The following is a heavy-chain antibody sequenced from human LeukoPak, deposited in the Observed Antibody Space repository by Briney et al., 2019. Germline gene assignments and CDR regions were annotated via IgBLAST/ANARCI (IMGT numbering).Heavy chain of an antibody. Sequence: GASVKVSCKASGYTFTGYYMHWVRQAPGQGLEWMGWINPNSGGTNYAQKFQGRVTMTRDTSISTDYLELSRLRSDHTAVYYCARCRRRYYGSGTLDYWGQGTLVTVSS. J-gene: IGHJ4*02. CDR3: ARCRRRYYGSGTLDY. V-gene: IGHV1-2*02. D-gene: IGHD3-10*01. CDR1: GYTFTGYY. CDR2: INPNSGGT.